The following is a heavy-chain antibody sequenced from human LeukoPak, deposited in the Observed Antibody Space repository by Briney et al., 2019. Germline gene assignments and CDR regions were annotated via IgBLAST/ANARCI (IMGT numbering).Heavy chain of an antibody. CDR2: IWYGGSNK. CDR1: GFTFSSYG. Sequence: PGGSLRLSCAASGFTFSSYGMHWVRQAPGKGLEWVAVIWYGGSNKYYADSVKGRFTISRDNSKNTLYLQMNSLRAEDTGVYYCARDRVPSSTWWEDYYYGMDVWGQGTTVTVSS. V-gene: IGHV3-33*08. CDR3: ARDRVPSSTWWEDYYYGMDV. D-gene: IGHD1-26*01. J-gene: IGHJ6*02.